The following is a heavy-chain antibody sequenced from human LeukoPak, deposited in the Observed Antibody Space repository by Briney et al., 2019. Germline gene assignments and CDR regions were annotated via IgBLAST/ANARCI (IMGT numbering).Heavy chain of an antibody. CDR3: AREESEF. V-gene: IGHV3-7*03. CDR2: IKPDGSEK. CDR1: GFTFSSNW. J-gene: IGHJ4*02. D-gene: IGHD3-10*01. Sequence: GGSLRLSCAASGFTFSSNWMSWVRQAPGKGLEWVANIKPDGSEKYYVDSVKGRFTISRDNAKNSLYLQMNSLRAEDTAVYYCAREESEFWGQGTLSPSPQ.